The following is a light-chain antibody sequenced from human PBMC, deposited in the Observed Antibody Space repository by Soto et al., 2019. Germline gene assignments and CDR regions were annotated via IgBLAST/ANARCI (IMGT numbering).Light chain of an antibody. CDR3: CSYAGGSAYV. Sequence: ALTQPASVSGSPGQSITISCTGTSTDVGNFNLVSWYQQHPGKAPKLIIYEANKRPSGVSSRFSGSKSDNTASLTISGLRSEDEADYNCCSYAGGSAYVFGTGTKVTV. CDR2: EAN. CDR1: STDVGNFNL. V-gene: IGLV2-23*01. J-gene: IGLJ1*01.